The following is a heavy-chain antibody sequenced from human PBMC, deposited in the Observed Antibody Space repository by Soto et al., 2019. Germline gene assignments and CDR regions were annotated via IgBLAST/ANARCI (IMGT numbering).Heavy chain of an antibody. Sequence: PSETLSLTCVVSGGSISSSNWWSWVRQPPGKGLEWIGEIYHSGSSNYNPSLKTRVTVSLDKSKNQFSLNLSSVTAADTAVYYCASGAVAAATNYYYYGLDVWGQGTTVTVS. D-gene: IGHD6-13*01. J-gene: IGHJ6*02. CDR3: ASGAVAAATNYYYYGLDV. CDR1: GGSISSSNW. CDR2: IYHSGSS. V-gene: IGHV4-4*02.